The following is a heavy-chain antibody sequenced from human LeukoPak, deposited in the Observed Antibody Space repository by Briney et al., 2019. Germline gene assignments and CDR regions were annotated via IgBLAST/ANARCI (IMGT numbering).Heavy chain of an antibody. CDR1: GFTFSSYS. V-gene: IGHV3-21*01. D-gene: IGHD3-3*01. Sequence: GGSLRLSCAASGFTFSSYSMNWVRQAPGKGLEWVSSISSSSSYIYYADSVKGRFTISRDNAKNSLYLRMNSLRAEDTAVYYCARVYSTIFGVVRNWFDPWGQGTLVTVSS. CDR3: ARVYSTIFGVVRNWFDP. J-gene: IGHJ5*02. CDR2: ISSSSSYI.